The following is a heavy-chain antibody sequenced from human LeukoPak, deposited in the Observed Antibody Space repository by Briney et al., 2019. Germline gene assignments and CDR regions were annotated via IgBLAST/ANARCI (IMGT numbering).Heavy chain of an antibody. Sequence: PSETLSLTCSVSGGSISGYYWSWIREPPGKGLEWIGFIYHTGSPDYNPSLKSRVTISVDTSKNQFSLNLTSVTAADTAIYYCARDTRTAQGFDYWGQGILVTVSS. CDR3: ARDTRTAQGFDY. CDR1: GGSISGYY. V-gene: IGHV4-59*01. J-gene: IGHJ4*02. CDR2: IYHTGSP. D-gene: IGHD2-15*01.